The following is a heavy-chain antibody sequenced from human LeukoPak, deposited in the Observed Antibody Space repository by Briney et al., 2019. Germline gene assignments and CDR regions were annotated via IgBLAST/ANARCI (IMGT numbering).Heavy chain of an antibody. CDR1: GFTFRAYG. D-gene: IGHD3-16*01. CDR2: IRYDGSDK. CDR3: AKRADYYDSSRALYDAFDL. J-gene: IGHJ3*01. Sequence: GGSLRLSCAASGFTFRAYGMHWVRQAPGKGLEWVTFIRYDGSDKYYADSVKGRFTISRDNSKNTLFLQMNSLRVEDTAVYYCAKRADYYDSSRALYDAFDLWGQGTMVTVSS. V-gene: IGHV3-30*02.